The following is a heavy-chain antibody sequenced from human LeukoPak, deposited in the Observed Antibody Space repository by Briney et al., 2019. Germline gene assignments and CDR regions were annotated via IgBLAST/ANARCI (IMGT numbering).Heavy chain of an antibody. CDR2: INYSGRT. D-gene: IGHD3-16*02. Sequence: SETLSLTCTVSGGSISSSSYYWGWIRQPPGKGLEWIWSINYSGRTYNNPSLKSRVTISVDTSKNQFSLKLSSVTAADTAVYYCARGVIGGPYYYYYMDVWGKGTTVTVSS. J-gene: IGHJ6*03. CDR1: GGSISSSSYY. V-gene: IGHV4-39*01. CDR3: ARGVIGGPYYYYYMDV.